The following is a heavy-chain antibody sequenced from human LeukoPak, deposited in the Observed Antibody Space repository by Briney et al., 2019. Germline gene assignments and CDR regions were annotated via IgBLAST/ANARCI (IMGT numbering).Heavy chain of an antibody. CDR3: AAGYCSGGSCYFDP. CDR1: GFTFTSSA. CDR2: IVDGSGNT. D-gene: IGHD2-15*01. V-gene: IGHV1-58*01. Sequence: SVKVSCKASGFTFTSSAVQWVRQARGQRLEWIGWIVDGSGNTNYAQKFQERVTITRDMSTSTAYMELSSLRSEDTAVYYCAAGYCSGGSCYFDPWGQGTLVTVSS. J-gene: IGHJ5*02.